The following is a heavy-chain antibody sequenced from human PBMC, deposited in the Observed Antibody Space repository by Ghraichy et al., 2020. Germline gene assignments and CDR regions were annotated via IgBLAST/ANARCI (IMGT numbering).Heavy chain of an antibody. CDR2: MFPSVST. J-gene: IGHJ4*02. CDR3: ARDTGSGSYDK. CDR1: GDSISSYY. Sequence: LSLTCTVSGDSISSYYWNWIRQPAGKGLEWIGRMFPSVSTNYNPSLKSRVTMSADTSKNQFSLKLSSVTDADTAVYYCARDTGSGSYDKWGQGTLVTVSS. V-gene: IGHV4-4*07. D-gene: IGHD3-10*01.